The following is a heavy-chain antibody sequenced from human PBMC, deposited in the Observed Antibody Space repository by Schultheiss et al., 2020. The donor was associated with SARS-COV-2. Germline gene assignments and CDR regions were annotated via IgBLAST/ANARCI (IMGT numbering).Heavy chain of an antibody. J-gene: IGHJ4*02. V-gene: IGHV4-34*01. D-gene: IGHD1-14*01. CDR1: GGSFSGYY. CDR3: ARDNPGGSGSYFDY. Sequence: SETLSLTCAVYGGSFSGYYWSWIRQPPGKGLEWIGEIYHSGSTNYNPSLKSRVTISVDKSKNQFSLKLSSVTAADTAVYCCARDNPGGSGSYFDYWGQGTLVTVSS. CDR2: IYHSGST.